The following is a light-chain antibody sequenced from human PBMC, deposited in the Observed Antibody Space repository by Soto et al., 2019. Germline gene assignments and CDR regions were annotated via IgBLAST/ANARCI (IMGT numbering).Light chain of an antibody. CDR1: QSVSRN. Sequence: EIVITQSPSTLSVSPGERATLSCRASQSVSRNLAWYQQKPGQPPRLLIYDASTRATGIPARFSGSGSGTDFTLTISSLQPEDFATYYCLQNYNYPLTFGGGTKVDIK. CDR2: DAS. CDR3: LQNYNYPLT. J-gene: IGKJ4*01. V-gene: IGKV3-15*01.